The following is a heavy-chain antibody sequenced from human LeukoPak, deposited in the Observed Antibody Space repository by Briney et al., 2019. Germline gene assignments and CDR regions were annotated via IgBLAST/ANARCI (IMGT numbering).Heavy chain of an antibody. Sequence: GSLRLSCAASGFTFSSSWMSWVRQAPGKGLEWIGYIYYSGSTNYNPSLKSRVTISVDTSKNQFSLKLSSVTAADTAVYYCARFLRENYYYYYYMDVWGKGTTVTVSS. CDR2: IYYSGST. CDR3: ARFLRENYYYYYYMDV. CDR1: GFTFSSSW. D-gene: IGHD3-16*01. V-gene: IGHV4-59*01. J-gene: IGHJ6*03.